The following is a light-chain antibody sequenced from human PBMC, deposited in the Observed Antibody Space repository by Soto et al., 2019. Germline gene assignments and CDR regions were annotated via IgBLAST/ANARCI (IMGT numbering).Light chain of an antibody. CDR3: QQLNSFPFI. CDR1: QAIDTY. Sequence: DIKLTQSPSFLSASVGDRVTITCRASQAIDTYLAWYQQKPGKAPKLLIYAAYLLQSGVPSRFSGSGSGTEFTLTINILEPEDFASYYCQQLNSFPFIFGQGTRLEIK. CDR2: AAY. V-gene: IGKV1-9*01. J-gene: IGKJ5*01.